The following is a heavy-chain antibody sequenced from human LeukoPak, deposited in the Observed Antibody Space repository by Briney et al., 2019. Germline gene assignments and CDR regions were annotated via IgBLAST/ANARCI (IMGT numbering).Heavy chain of an antibody. CDR3: AKDLNGWNDVGGWFDP. V-gene: IGHV3-23*01. J-gene: IGHJ5*02. CDR1: AFTFSSDA. CDR2: ITGSGADT. Sequence: PGGSLRLSCAAPAFTFSSDAMTWLRQAPGQGLKWFSTITGSGADTYYTDSVKGRFTISRDNSKNTLYLQMYRLGAEGTAVYYCAKDLNGWNDVGGWFDPWGQGTLVTVSS. D-gene: IGHD1-1*01.